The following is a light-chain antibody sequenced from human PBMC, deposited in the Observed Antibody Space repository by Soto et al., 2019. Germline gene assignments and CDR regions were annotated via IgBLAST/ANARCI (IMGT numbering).Light chain of an antibody. CDR3: QQYNNWPPYT. CDR2: GAS. CDR1: QSVSSN. Sequence: EIVMTQSPATLSVSPGERATLSCRASQSVSSNLAWYQQKPGQAPRLLIYGASTMATGILARFSGSGSGTEFTLTISSLQSEDFAVYYCQQYNNWPPYTFGQGTKLEIK. J-gene: IGKJ2*01. V-gene: IGKV3D-15*01.